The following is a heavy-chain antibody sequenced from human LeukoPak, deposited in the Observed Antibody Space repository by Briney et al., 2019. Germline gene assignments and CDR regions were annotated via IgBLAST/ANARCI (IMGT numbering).Heavy chain of an antibody. CDR3: ARLHADTSLTPYYYYIYV. CDR1: GGSISSSSYY. CDR2: IYYSGST. D-gene: IGHD5-18*01. J-gene: IGHJ6*03. V-gene: IGHV4-39*01. Sequence: SETLSLTCTVSGGSISSSSYYWGWIRQPPGKGLEWIGYIYYSGSTYYNPSLKSRVTISVDTSKNQFSLKLSSVTAADTAVYYCARLHADTSLTPYYYYIYVWGKGTTVTVSS.